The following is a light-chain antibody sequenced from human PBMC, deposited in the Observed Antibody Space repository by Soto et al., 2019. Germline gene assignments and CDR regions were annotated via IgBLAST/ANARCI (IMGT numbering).Light chain of an antibody. J-gene: IGKJ4*01. CDR2: AAS. CDR3: QQANSFPPP. V-gene: IGKV1-12*01. CDR1: QSIGTS. Sequence: DIQMTQSPSSVSASVGDRVTITCRASQSIGTSLAWYQQGPGKAPKLLIYAASTLQSGVPSRFSGSRSGSDCTLTISNLQPEDFATYHGQQANSFPPPFGGGTRVEIK.